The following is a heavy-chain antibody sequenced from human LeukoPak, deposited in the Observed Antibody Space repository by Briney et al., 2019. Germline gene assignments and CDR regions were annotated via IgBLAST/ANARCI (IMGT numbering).Heavy chain of an antibody. V-gene: IGHV4-31*03. Sequence: PSETLSLTCTVSGGSIRSNNYYWSWIRQHPGKGLEWIGHIYYSGSTHYNPSLKSRGIISVETSKNQFSLKLSSVTAADTAVYYCARGRRLRGRFDPWGQGTLVTVSS. D-gene: IGHD4-17*01. J-gene: IGHJ5*02. CDR1: GGSIRSNNYY. CDR3: ARGRRLRGRFDP. CDR2: IYYSGST.